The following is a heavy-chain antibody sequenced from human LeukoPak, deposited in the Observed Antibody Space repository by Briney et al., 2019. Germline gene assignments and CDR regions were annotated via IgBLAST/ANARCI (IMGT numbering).Heavy chain of an antibody. CDR1: DDSISSGSYY. CDR2: ISASGST. Sequence: SRTLSLTCTVFDDSISSGSYYWSWIRQPAGKGLEWIGRISASGSTNYNPSLKSRVTISVNTSKNQFSLKLSSVTATDTAVYYCAREQRWLQSLDYWGQGTLVTVSS. J-gene: IGHJ4*02. V-gene: IGHV4-61*02. D-gene: IGHD5-24*01. CDR3: AREQRWLQSLDY.